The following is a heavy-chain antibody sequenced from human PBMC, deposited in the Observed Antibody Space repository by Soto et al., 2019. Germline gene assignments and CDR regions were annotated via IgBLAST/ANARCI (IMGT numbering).Heavy chain of an antibody. Sequence: SVKVSCKASGGTFSSYAISWVRQAPGQGLEWMGGIIPIFGTANYAQKFQGRVTITADKSTSTAYMELSSLRSEDTAVYYCARDRAIWFGELLHYYYYGMDVWGQGTTVTVSS. D-gene: IGHD3-10*01. CDR1: GGTFSSYA. CDR2: IIPIFGTA. CDR3: ARDRAIWFGELLHYYYYGMDV. J-gene: IGHJ6*02. V-gene: IGHV1-69*06.